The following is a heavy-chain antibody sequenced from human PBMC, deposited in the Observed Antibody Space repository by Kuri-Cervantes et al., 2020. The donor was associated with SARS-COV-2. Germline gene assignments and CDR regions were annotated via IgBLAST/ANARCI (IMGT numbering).Heavy chain of an antibody. J-gene: IGHJ6*03. CDR1: GGSFSGYY. CDR3: ARDQGGYYMDV. D-gene: IGHD3-16*01. V-gene: IGHV4-34*01. CDR2: INHSGST. Sequence: SETLSLTCAVYGGSFSGYYWSWIRQPPGKGLEWIGEINHSGSTNHNPSLKSRVTISVDTSKNQFSLKLSSVTAADTAVYYCARDQGGYYMDVWGKGTTVTVSS.